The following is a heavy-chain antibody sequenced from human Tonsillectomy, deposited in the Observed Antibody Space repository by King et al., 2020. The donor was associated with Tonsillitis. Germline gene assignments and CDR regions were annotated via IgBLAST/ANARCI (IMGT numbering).Heavy chain of an antibody. D-gene: IGHD2-2*01. CDR3: ARRDCRSTSCYFDY. Sequence: QLVQSGAEVKKPGESRRISCKGSGYSFTSYWISWVRQMPGKGLEWMGRIDPSDSYTYYSPSFQGHVTISADNSITTADLQWSSLKASDTAMYYCARRDCRSTSCYFDYWGQGTLVTVSS. V-gene: IGHV5-10-1*01. J-gene: IGHJ4*02. CDR1: GYSFTSYW. CDR2: IDPSDSYT.